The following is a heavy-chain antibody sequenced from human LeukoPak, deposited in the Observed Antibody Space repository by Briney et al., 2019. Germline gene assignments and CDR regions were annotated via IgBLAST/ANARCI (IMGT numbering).Heavy chain of an antibody. D-gene: IGHD6-13*01. V-gene: IGHV3-53*01. CDR2: IYSDGST. CDR1: GFTVSSNY. CDR3: AKESVRYSSSGEGQK. Sequence: GGSLRLSCAASGFTVSSNYMSWVRQAPGKGLEWVSVIYSDGSTYYADSVKGRFTISRDNSKNTLYLQMNSLRAEDTAVYYCAKESVRYSSSGEGQKWGQGTLVTVSS. J-gene: IGHJ4*02.